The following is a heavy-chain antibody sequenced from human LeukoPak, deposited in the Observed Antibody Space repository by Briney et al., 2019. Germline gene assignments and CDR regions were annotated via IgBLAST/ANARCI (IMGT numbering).Heavy chain of an antibody. CDR2: IIPIFGTA. D-gene: IGHD2-2*01. CDR1: GGTFRSYV. J-gene: IGHJ6*03. V-gene: IGHV1-69*05. Sequence: SVTVSYKASGGTFRSYVIRWVRQAPGQGGAGMGGIIPIFGTANYTQKFQGRVTITTGESTSTAYMELSSLRSEHTAVYYCARAEYCSSTSCSYYYYYMDVWGEGTTVTVSS. CDR3: ARAEYCSSTSCSYYYYYMDV.